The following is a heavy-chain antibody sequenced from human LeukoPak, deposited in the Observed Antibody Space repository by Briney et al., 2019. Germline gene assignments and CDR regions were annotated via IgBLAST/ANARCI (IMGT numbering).Heavy chain of an antibody. CDR3: ARAPGYYDSSGVFDY. CDR1: GYPFSSYD. V-gene: IGHV1-8*01. J-gene: IGHJ4*02. Sequence: GESLKISCKASGYPFSSYDIKWVRQATGQGLEWMGWMNPNSGNTGYAQKFQGRVTMTRDTSTSTVYMELSSLRSEDTAVYYCARAPGYYDSSGVFDYWGQGTLVTVSS. D-gene: IGHD3-22*01. CDR2: MNPNSGNT.